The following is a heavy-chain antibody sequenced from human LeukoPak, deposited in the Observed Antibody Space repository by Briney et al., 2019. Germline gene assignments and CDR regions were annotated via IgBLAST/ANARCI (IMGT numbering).Heavy chain of an antibody. V-gene: IGHV1-18*01. CDR2: ISAYNGNT. Sequence: ASVKVSCKASGYTFTSYGISWVRQAPGQGLEWMGWISAYNGNTNYAQKFQGRVTMTEDTSTDTAYMELSSLRSEDTAVYYCATGPQLRFLEWLPSAYFDYWGQGTLVTVSS. CDR1: GYTFTSYG. CDR3: ATGPQLRFLEWLPSAYFDY. D-gene: IGHD3-3*01. J-gene: IGHJ4*02.